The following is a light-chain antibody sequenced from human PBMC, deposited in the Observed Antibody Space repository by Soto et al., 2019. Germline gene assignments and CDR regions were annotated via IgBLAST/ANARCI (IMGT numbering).Light chain of an antibody. J-gene: IGKJ4*01. Sequence: DVQMTQSPSSLSASIGDRVTLTCRASQNIAEFLNWYQVKSDKGPKLLIYGTSTLQSGVPSRFSGGGSGTEFTLTISNLHPEDFAVYYCQQFYSPVLSFGGGPRVELK. V-gene: IGKV1-39*01. CDR2: GTS. CDR3: QQFYSPVLS. CDR1: QNIAEF.